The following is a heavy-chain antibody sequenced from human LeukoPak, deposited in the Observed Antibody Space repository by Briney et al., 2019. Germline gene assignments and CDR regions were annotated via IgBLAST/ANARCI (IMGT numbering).Heavy chain of an antibody. Sequence: SETLSLTCTVSGGSISSSSYYWSWIRQPPGKGLEWIGEINHSGSTNYNPSLKSRVTISVDTSKNQFSLKLSSVTAADTAVYYCARGLVGHPRRLSQWPNWFDPWGQGTLVTVSS. V-gene: IGHV4-39*07. CDR3: ARGLVGHPRRLSQWPNWFDP. J-gene: IGHJ5*02. CDR2: INHSGST. D-gene: IGHD6-19*01. CDR1: GGSISSSSYY.